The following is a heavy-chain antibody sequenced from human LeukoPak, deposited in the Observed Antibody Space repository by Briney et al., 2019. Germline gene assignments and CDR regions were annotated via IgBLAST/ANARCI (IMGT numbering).Heavy chain of an antibody. V-gene: IGHV3-23*01. Sequence: PGGSLRLSCAASGFTFSSYGMTWVRQAPGKGLEWVSTIRDSGSTTYYADSVKGRITISRDNSKNTLYLQMNSLRAEDTAVYYCAKNSYYDSSGYSDYWGQGTLVTVSS. CDR1: GFTFSSYG. D-gene: IGHD3-22*01. J-gene: IGHJ4*02. CDR3: AKNSYYDSSGYSDY. CDR2: IRDSGSTT.